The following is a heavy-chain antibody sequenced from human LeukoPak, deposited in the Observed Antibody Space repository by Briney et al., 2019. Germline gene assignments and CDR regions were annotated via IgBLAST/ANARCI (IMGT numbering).Heavy chain of an antibody. Sequence: GASLRLSCAASGFTFSSSAMSWVRQAPGKGLEWVSTNSGSGDSTYYADSVKGRFTISRDNSKNTLYLQMNNVRAEDTAVYYCARFAYSSSWYTVDYYYYYGMDVWGKGTTVTVSS. CDR2: NSGSGDST. J-gene: IGHJ6*04. V-gene: IGHV3-23*01. CDR1: GFTFSSSA. D-gene: IGHD6-13*01. CDR3: ARFAYSSSWYTVDYYYYYGMDV.